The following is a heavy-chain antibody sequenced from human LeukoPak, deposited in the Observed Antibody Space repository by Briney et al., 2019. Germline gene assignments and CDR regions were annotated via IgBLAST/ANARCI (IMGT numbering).Heavy chain of an antibody. CDR3: ARDTTSSSWSYGDFDY. D-gene: IGHD6-13*01. J-gene: IGHJ4*02. V-gene: IGHV1-46*01. CDR1: GYTFTSYY. Sequence: GASVKVSCKASGYTFTSYYMHWVRQAPGQGLEWMGIINPSGGSTSYAQKFQSRVTMTRDTSTSTVYMELSSLRSEDTAVYYCARDTTSSSWSYGDFDYWGQGTLVTVSS. CDR2: INPSGGST.